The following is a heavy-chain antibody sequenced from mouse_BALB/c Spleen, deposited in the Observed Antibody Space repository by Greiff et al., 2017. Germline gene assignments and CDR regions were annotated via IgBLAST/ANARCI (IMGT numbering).Heavy chain of an antibody. D-gene: IGHD2-12*01. V-gene: IGHV5-12-2*01. CDR3: ARQDYSYYYFDY. CDR2: ISNGGGST. Sequence: EVMLVESGGGLVQPGGSLKLSCAASGFTFSSYTMSWVRQTPEKRLEWVAYISNGGGSTYYPDTVKGRFTISRDNAKNTLYLQMSSLKSEDTAMYYCARQDYSYYYFDYWGQGTTLTVSS. J-gene: IGHJ2*01. CDR1: GFTFSSYT.